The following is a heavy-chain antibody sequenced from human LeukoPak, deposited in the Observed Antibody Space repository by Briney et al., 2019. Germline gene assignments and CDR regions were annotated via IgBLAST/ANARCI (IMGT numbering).Heavy chain of an antibody. CDR3: AKGGYCGATNCYIAY. Sequence: GGSLRLSCAASGFTFSNYGMHWVRQAPGKGLEWVAVISYDGTNKNCADSVKGRLTISRDNSKNTLYLQMNSLSAEDSAVYYCAKGGYCGATNCYIAYWGQGTLVTVSS. D-gene: IGHD2-2*02. CDR2: ISYDGTNK. J-gene: IGHJ4*02. V-gene: IGHV3-30*18. CDR1: GFTFSNYG.